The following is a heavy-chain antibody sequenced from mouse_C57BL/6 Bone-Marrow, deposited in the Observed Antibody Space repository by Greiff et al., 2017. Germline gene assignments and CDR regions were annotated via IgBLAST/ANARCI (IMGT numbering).Heavy chain of an antibody. D-gene: IGHD2-5*01. CDR3: TRCSNYVRYFDY. V-gene: IGHV1-5*01. J-gene: IGHJ2*01. CDR2: IYPGNSDT. CDR1: GYTFTSYW. Sequence: EVQLQQSGTVLARPGASVKMSCKTSGYTFTSYWMHWVKQRPGQGLEWIGAIYPGNSDTSYNQKFKGKAKLTAVTSASTAYMELSSLTNEDSAVYYCTRCSNYVRYFDYWGQGTTRTVSS.